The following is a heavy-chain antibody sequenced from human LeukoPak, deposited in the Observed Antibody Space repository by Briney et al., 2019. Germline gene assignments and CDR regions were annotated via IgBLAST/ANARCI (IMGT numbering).Heavy chain of an antibody. CDR3: ARYGSCCYEGYVEH. D-gene: IGHD6-19*01. CDR1: GVSISSYY. J-gene: IGHJ1*01. V-gene: IGHV4-59*01. CDR2: IYYSGST. Sequence: PSETLSLSCTASGVSISSYYWNWIRQPPGKGLEWIGYIYYSGSTNYNPSLKSRVTISVDTSKNQFSLKLKSVTAADTAVYYWARYGSCCYEGYVEHWGQGTLVTVSS.